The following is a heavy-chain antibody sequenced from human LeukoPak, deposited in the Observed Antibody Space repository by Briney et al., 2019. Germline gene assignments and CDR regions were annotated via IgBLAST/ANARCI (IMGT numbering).Heavy chain of an antibody. CDR1: GFTFSSYE. CDR2: ISSSSSYI. CDR3: ARDSTQSYGRHDY. V-gene: IGHV3-21*01. D-gene: IGHD1-1*01. J-gene: IGHJ4*02. Sequence: GGSLRLSCAASGFTFSSYEMNWVRQAPGKGLEWVSSISSSSSYIYYADSVKGRFTISRDNAKNSLYLQMNSLRAEDTAVYYCARDSTQSYGRHDYWGQGTLVTVSS.